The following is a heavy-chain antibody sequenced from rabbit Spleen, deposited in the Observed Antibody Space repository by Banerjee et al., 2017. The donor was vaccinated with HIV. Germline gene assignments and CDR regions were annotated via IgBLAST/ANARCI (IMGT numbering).Heavy chain of an antibody. CDR3: ARDLTGVIGWNFGW. J-gene: IGHJ3*01. D-gene: IGHD4-1*01. CDR1: GFSFSSTYW. Sequence: QSLEESGGDLVKPGASLTLTCTASGFSFSSTYWICWVRQAPGKGLEWIACIYVGSSGSSAYASWAKGRFTISKTSSTTVTLQMTSLTAADTATYFCARDLTGVIGWNFGWWGQGTLVTVS. V-gene: IGHV1S40*01. CDR2: IYVGSSGSS.